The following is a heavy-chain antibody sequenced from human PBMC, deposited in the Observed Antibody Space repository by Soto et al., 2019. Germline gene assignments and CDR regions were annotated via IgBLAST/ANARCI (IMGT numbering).Heavy chain of an antibody. J-gene: IGHJ3*02. CDR3: ARAADLLDFVWGRNEALDI. D-gene: IGHD3-16*01. V-gene: IGHV1-18*01. CDR2: SRADNSHP. CDR1: GYRFTEFG. Sequence: QVQLLQSGPEVKKPGASVKVSCRAFGYRFTEFGISWVRQAPGQGLEWVGWSRADNSHPNYAKSLQGRVNVTTDTSSHTAYTELTSLTSADTAVYYCARAADLLDFVWGRNEALDIWGQGTLVFVSS.